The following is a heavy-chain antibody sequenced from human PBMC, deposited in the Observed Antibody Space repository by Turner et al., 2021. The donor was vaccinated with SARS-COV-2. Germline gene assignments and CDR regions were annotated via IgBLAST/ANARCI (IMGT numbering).Heavy chain of an antibody. V-gene: IGHV1-69*06. D-gene: IGHD3-22*01. Sequence: QVQLVQSWAEVKKPGSSAKVYCKASGGTFSTYAITWVRQAPGQGLEWMGGIIPIFGTANYAQKFQGRVTITADKSTSTAYMELSSLRSEDTAVYYCARDRHYDSSGYWEQSWGQGTLVTVSS. CDR3: ARDRHYDSSGYWEQS. CDR1: GGTFSTYA. J-gene: IGHJ4*02. CDR2: IIPIFGTA.